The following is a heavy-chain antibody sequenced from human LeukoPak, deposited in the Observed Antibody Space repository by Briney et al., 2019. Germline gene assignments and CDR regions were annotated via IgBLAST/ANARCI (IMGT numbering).Heavy chain of an antibody. D-gene: IGHD1-20*01. CDR1: GFTFSSYE. V-gene: IGHV3-48*03. Sequence: GGSLRLSCAASGFTFSSYEMNWVRQAPGKGLEWVSYISSSVSTIYYADSVKGRFIISRDNAKNSLYLQMNSLRAEDTAVYYCARDYNWSPDYWGQGTLVTVSS. CDR2: ISSSVSTI. J-gene: IGHJ4*02. CDR3: ARDYNWSPDY.